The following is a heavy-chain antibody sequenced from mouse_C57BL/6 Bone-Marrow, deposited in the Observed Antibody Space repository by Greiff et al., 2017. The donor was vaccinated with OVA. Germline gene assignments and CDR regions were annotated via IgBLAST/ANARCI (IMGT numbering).Heavy chain of an antibody. V-gene: IGHV1-61*01. CDR3: ARNDYDYFDY. D-gene: IGHD2-4*01. CDR1: GYTFTSYW. Sequence: QVQLQQSGAELVRPGSSVKLSCKASGYTFTSYWMDWVKQRPGQGLEWIGNIYPSDSETHYNQKFKDKATLTVDKSSSTAYMQLSSLTSEDSAVYYCARNDYDYFDYWGQGTTLTVSS. J-gene: IGHJ2*01. CDR2: IYPSDSET.